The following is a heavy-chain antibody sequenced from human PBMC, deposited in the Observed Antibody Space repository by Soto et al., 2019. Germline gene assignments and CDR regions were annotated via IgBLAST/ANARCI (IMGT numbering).Heavy chain of an antibody. D-gene: IGHD4-17*01. J-gene: IGHJ4*02. CDR1: GGSISSYY. V-gene: IGHV4-59*01. CDR3: ARIGYGDSHFDY. CDR2: IYYSGST. Sequence: PSETLSLTCTVSGGSISSYYWSWIRQPPGKGLEWIGYIYYSGSTNYNPSLKSRVTISVDTSKNQFSLKLSSVTAADTAVYYCARIGYGDSHFDYWGQGTLVTVSS.